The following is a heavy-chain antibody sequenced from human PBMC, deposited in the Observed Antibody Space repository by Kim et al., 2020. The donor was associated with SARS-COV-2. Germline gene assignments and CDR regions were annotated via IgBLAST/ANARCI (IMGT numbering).Heavy chain of an antibody. Sequence: GGSLRLSCAASGFAFSDYTMTWFRQAPGKGLQWVSVIDRRGGNIHYADSVKGRFTISRDNSKNVLFLQMNSLRAEDTAIYFCATNVQTRSAEDYWGQGTVVAVSS. J-gene: IGHJ4*02. V-gene: IGHV3-23*01. D-gene: IGHD2-8*01. CDR2: IDRRGGNI. CDR3: ATNVQTRSAEDY. CDR1: GFAFSDYT.